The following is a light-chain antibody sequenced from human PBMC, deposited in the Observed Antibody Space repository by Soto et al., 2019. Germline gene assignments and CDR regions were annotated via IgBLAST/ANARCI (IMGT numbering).Light chain of an antibody. Sequence: QSVLTQPASVSGSPGQSITISCTGSSSDVGAYKYVSWYQQHPGKGPKVIIYDVSNRPSGVSSRFSGSKSGNTASLTISGLQAEDEADYYCSSYSKSTTLYVFGTGTKLTVL. J-gene: IGLJ1*01. CDR3: SSYSKSTTLYV. CDR1: SSDVGAYKY. V-gene: IGLV2-14*03. CDR2: DVS.